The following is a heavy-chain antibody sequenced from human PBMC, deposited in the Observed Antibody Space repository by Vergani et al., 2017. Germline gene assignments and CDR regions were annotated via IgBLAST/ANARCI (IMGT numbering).Heavy chain of an antibody. CDR1: GLTSNIYA. CDR2: IRSDESRR. Sequence: QVQLVESGGGVVQPGGSLSLSGAASGLTSNIYAMHWFGKAPGKGLEWVASIRSDESRRYYGDSMEGPLTISRDNSKNTLYLQMKSLRPEDTAVYYCAKEGGGYCSGGTCYPEYWGQGTLVIVSS. CDR3: AKEGGGYCSGGTCYPEY. D-gene: IGHD2-15*01. V-gene: IGHV3-30*02. J-gene: IGHJ4*02.